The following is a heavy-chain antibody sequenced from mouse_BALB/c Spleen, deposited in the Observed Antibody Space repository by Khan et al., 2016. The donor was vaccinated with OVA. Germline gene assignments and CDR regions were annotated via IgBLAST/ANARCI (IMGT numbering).Heavy chain of an antibody. CDR3: TRSGWAAFAY. V-gene: IGHV1S81*02. J-gene: IGHJ3*01. Sequence: QVQLQQPGAELVKPGASVKLSCKASGYTFTSYYMYWVKQRPGQGLEWIGGINPSDGGTNFNEKFKSKATLTVDKSSSTAYMQISSLTSEESAVYYCTRSGWAAFAYWGQGTLVTVSA. CDR1: GYTFTSYY. D-gene: IGHD1-1*02. CDR2: INPSDGGT.